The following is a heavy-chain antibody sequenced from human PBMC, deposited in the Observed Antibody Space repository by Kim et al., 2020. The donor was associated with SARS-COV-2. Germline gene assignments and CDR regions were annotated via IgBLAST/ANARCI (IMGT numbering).Heavy chain of an antibody. J-gene: IGHJ5*02. CDR1: GFTFSNAW. Sequence: GGSLRLSCAASGFTFSNAWMSWVRQAPGKGLEWVGRIKSKTDGGTTDYAAPVKGRFTISRDDSKNTLYLQMNSLKTEDTAVYYCTTEFYGDYSPNWFDPWGQGTLVTVSS. V-gene: IGHV3-15*01. CDR3: TTEFYGDYSPNWFDP. CDR2: IKSKTDGGTT. D-gene: IGHD4-17*01.